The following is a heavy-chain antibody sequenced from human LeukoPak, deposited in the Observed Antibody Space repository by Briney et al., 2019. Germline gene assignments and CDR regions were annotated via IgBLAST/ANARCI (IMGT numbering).Heavy chain of an antibody. CDR2: IYYSGST. CDR3: ARDSQADYGDYDYYYYGMDV. CDR1: GGSLSSHY. D-gene: IGHD4-17*01. J-gene: IGHJ6*02. V-gene: IGHV4-59*11. Sequence: SETLSLTCTVSGGSLSSHYWSWIRQPPGKGLEWIANIYYSGSTNYNPSLKSRVTISVDTSKNQFSLKLSSVTAADTAVYYCARDSQADYGDYDYYYYGMDVWGQGTTVTVSS.